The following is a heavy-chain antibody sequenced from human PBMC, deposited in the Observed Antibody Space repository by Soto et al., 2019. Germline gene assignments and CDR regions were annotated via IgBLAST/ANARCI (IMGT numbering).Heavy chain of an antibody. CDR1: GFTFSSYA. D-gene: IGHD5-12*01. CDR3: ARANWVDGYNFTAFYY. CDR2: ISYDGSNK. J-gene: IGHJ4*02. V-gene: IGHV3-30-3*01. Sequence: PGGSLRLSCAASGFTFSSYAMHWVRQAPGKGLEWVAVISYDGSNKYYADSVKGRFTISRDNSKNKLYLQMNSLRAEDTAVYYCARANWVDGYNFTAFYYWGQATLVTVSS.